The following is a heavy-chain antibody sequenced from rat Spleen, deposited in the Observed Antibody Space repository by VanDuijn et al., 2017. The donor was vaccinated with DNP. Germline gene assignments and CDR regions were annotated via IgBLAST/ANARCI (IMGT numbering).Heavy chain of an antibody. D-gene: IGHD1-10*01. Sequence: EVQLVESGGGLVQPGRSLKLSCAASGFTLSNYGMAWVRQAPTKGLEWVASITTGGVNTYYRESVRGRFTISRDDATSTLYLQMDSLRSEDTATYYCASLNNYNWFAYWGQGTLVTVSS. V-gene: IGHV5S13*01. CDR3: ASLNNYNWFAY. J-gene: IGHJ3*01. CDR1: GFTLSNYG. CDR2: ITTGGVNT.